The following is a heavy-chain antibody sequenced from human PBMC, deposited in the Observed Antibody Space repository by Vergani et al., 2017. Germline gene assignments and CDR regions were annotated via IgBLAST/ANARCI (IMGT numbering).Heavy chain of an antibody. Sequence: QVQLQESGPGLVKPSETLSLTCTVSGGSISSYYWSWIRQPAGKGLEWIGRIYTSGSTNYNPSLKSRVTMSVDTSKNQFSLKLSSVTAADTAVYYCARSYDSSGYSDAFDIWGQGTMVTVSS. CDR1: GGSISSYY. D-gene: IGHD3-22*01. CDR2: IYTSGST. J-gene: IGHJ3*02. CDR3: ARSYDSSGYSDAFDI. V-gene: IGHV4-4*07.